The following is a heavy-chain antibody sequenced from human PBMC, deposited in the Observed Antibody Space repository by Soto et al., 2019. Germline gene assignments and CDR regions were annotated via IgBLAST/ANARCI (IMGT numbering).Heavy chain of an antibody. J-gene: IGHJ4*02. Sequence: GGSLRLSCAASGFTFSSYGMHWVRQAPGKGLEWVAVISYDGSNKYYADSVKGRFTISRDNSKNTLYLQMNSLRAEDTAVYYCAPSGWTSKKYYFDYWGQGT. V-gene: IGHV3-30*03. CDR3: APSGWTSKKYYFDY. D-gene: IGHD6-19*01. CDR1: GFTFSSYG. CDR2: ISYDGSNK.